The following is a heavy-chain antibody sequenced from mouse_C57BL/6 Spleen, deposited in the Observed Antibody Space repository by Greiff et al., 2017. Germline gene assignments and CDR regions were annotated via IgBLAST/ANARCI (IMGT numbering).Heavy chain of an antibody. J-gene: IGHJ2*01. V-gene: IGHV3-8*01. Sequence: EVQLQQSGPGLAKPSQTLSLTCSVTGYSITSDYWNLIRKFPGNKLEYMGYISYSGSTYYNPSLKSRISITRDTSKNQYYLQLNSVTIEDTATYYCARFGGSSPYYFDYWGQGTTLTVSS. CDR3: ARFGGSSPYYFDY. D-gene: IGHD1-1*01. CDR2: ISYSGST. CDR1: GYSITSDY.